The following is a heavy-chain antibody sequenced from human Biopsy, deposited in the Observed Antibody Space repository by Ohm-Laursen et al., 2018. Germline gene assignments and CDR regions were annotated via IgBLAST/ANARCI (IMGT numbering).Heavy chain of an antibody. V-gene: IGHV1-69*06. CDR2: NIPILGTG. CDR1: GGTFSNYG. D-gene: IGHD3-9*01. CDR3: ATKLTGYFHH. J-gene: IGHJ1*01. Sequence: GASVKVSCKAPGGTFSNYGVHWVRQAPGQGLEWLGGNIPILGTGNYAQKFQDRVTVAADTSTSTATIELRSLRSDDTAVYYCATKLTGYFHHWGQGTLVIVSS.